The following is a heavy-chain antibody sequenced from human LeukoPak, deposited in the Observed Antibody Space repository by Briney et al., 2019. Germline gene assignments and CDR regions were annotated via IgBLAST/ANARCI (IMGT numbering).Heavy chain of an antibody. D-gene: IGHD3-9*01. CDR2: ITSSSSTV. CDR1: GFTFSSHT. Sequence: GGSLRLSCAASGFTFSSHTMNWVRQAPGKGLEWVSSITSSSSTVYYADSVKGRFTVARDNAKNSLYLQMNSLRAEDTAVYYCATSPPPPYYDILTGYIDYWGQGTLVTVSS. V-gene: IGHV3-21*01. J-gene: IGHJ4*02. CDR3: ATSPPPPYYDILTGYIDY.